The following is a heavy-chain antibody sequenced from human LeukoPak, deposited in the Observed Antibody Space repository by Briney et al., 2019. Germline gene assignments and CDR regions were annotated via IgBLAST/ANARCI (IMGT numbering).Heavy chain of an antibody. J-gene: IGHJ6*02. CDR2: MNPNSGNT. D-gene: IGHD3-10*01. CDR1: GYTFTSYD. CDR3: GRAPMVRGVKYGMDV. V-gene: IGHV1-8*01. Sequence: ASVKVSCKASGYTFTSYDINWVRQATGQGLEWRGWMNPNSGNTGYAQKFQGRVTMTRNTTISTAYMELSSLRSEDTAVYYCGRAPMVRGVKYGMDVWGQGTTVTVSS.